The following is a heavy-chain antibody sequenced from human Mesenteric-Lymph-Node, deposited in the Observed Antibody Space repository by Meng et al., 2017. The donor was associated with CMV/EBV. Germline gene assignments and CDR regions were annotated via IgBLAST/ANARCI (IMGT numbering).Heavy chain of an antibody. V-gene: IGHV1-18*01. J-gene: IGHJ4*02. Sequence: ASVKVSCKASGGTFSSYAISWVRQAPGQGLEWMGWISAYNGNTNHAQKFQGRVTMTTDPSTSTAYMELRSLRSDDTAVYYCARDWMSGPVAFEYWGQGTLVTVSS. CDR1: GGTFSSYA. CDR2: ISAYNGNT. CDR3: ARDWMSGPVAFEY. D-gene: IGHD1-26*01.